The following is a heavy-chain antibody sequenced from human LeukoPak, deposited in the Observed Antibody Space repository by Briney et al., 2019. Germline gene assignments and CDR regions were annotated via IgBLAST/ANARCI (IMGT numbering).Heavy chain of an antibody. J-gene: IGHJ4*02. V-gene: IGHV4-61*02. D-gene: IGHD5-24*01. CDR3: ARGRDGYNFLNRGEYYYFDY. CDR1: GGSISSGSYY. CDR2: FYTIGST. Sequence: SQTLSLTCTVSGGSISSGSYYWSWIRQPAGKGLEWIGRFYTIGSTNYNPSLKSRVTISVDTSKNQFSLKLNSVTAADTAVYYCARGRDGYNFLNRGEYYYFDYWGQGTLVTVSS.